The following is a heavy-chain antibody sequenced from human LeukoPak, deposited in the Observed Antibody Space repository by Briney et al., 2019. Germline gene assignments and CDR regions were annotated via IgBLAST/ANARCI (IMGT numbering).Heavy chain of an antibody. D-gene: IGHD2-15*01. CDR1: GYSFTSYW. Sequence: GESLKISCKGSGYSFTSYWIGWVRQMPGKGLEWMGIIYPGDSDTRYSPSFQGQVTISGDKSISTAYLQWSSLKASDTAMYYCARAGCSGGRCYYPLNYWGQGTLVTVSS. J-gene: IGHJ4*02. CDR3: ARAGCSGGRCYYPLNY. CDR2: IYPGDSDT. V-gene: IGHV5-51*01.